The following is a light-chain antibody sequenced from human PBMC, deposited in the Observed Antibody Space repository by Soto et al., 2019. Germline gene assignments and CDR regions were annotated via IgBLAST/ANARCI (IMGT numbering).Light chain of an antibody. V-gene: IGKV1-39*01. CDR3: PQSYKIQTLT. J-gene: IGKJ4*01. CDR1: QNIRNY. Sequence: DIQMTQSPSSLSASVGDRVAITCRASQNIRNYLNWYQQKPGKAPRVLIYGAASLQSGVPSRFSGSGTWKNFFLTINNPQTEDYSTYYCPQSYKIQTLTFRGGTQVDIK. CDR2: GAA.